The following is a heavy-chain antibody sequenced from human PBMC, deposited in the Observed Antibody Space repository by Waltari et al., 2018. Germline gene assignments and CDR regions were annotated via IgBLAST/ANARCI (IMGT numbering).Heavy chain of an antibody. J-gene: IGHJ4*02. CDR3: AREPNSSGYPNYFDY. CDR1: GFTFNSSG. D-gene: IGHD3-22*01. Sequence: QVQLVESGGGLVQPRGSLRLSCAASGFTFNSSGMHWVRQARGKGLEGEGCVGYDGSNKNYVDSEKGRVTITRDNSKNTMQLQMKSLSEEDTAVDVCAREPNSSGYPNYFDYWGQGTLVTVSS. V-gene: IGHV3-30*02. CDR2: VGYDGSNK.